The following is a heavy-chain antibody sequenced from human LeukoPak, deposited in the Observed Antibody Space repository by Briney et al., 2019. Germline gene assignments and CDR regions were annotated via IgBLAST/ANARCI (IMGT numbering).Heavy chain of an antibody. CDR2: IIPILGIA. D-gene: IGHD5-12*01. Sequence: GASVKVSCKASGGTFSSYAISWVRQAPGQGLEWMGRIIPILGIANYAQKFQGRVTITADKSTSTAYMELSSLRSEDTAVYYCAREVTGASDINWFDPWGQGTLVTVSS. V-gene: IGHV1-69*04. CDR1: GGTFSSYA. J-gene: IGHJ5*02. CDR3: AREVTGASDINWFDP.